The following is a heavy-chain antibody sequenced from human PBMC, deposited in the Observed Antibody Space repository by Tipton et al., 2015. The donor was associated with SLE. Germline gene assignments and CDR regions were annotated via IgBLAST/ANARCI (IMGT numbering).Heavy chain of an antibody. CDR3: ASLSAPSDY. CDR2: IDSQGCVT. J-gene: IGHJ4*02. Sequence: SLRLSCAASGFPFTSVWMHWVRQPPGKGLVWISEIDSQGCVTNYADSVEGRFSIFRDNAKNTLFLEMNNLRVDDTAFYYCASLSAPSDYWGQGTLVTVSS. V-gene: IGHV3-74*01. CDR1: GFPFTSVW.